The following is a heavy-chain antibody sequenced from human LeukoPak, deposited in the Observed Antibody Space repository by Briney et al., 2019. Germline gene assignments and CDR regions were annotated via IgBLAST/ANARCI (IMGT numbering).Heavy chain of an antibody. V-gene: IGHV1-24*01. CDR1: GYTLTELS. J-gene: IGHJ3*02. Sequence: ASVTVSCKVSGYTLTELSMHWVRPAPGKGLAWVGGFDPEDGETIYAEKFQGRVTMTEDTSTDTAYMELSSLISEDTAVYYCASRERWLTDAFDIWGQGTIVTVST. CDR2: FDPEDGET. CDR3: ASRERWLTDAFDI. D-gene: IGHD6-19*01.